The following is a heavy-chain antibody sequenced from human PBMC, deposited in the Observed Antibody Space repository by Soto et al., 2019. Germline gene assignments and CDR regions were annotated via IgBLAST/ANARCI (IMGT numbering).Heavy chain of an antibody. CDR3: ARGRVGYSYGLD. CDR2: INSDGSST. V-gene: IGHV3-74*01. J-gene: IGHJ4*02. CDR1: GFTLSSYW. Sequence: PGGSLRLSCAASGFTLSSYWMHWVRQAPGKGLVWVSRINSDGSSTSYADSVKGRFTISRDNAKNTLYLQMSSLRAEDTAVYYCARGRVGYSYGLDWGQGTLVTVSS. D-gene: IGHD5-18*01.